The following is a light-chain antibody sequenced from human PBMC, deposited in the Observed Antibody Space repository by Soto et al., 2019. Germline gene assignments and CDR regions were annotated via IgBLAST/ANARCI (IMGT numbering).Light chain of an antibody. V-gene: IGKV4-1*01. CDR2: WAS. J-gene: IGKJ1*01. CDR3: HQYYSTPRT. CDR1: QGFVYSSNNKNY. Sequence: DIVMTQSPDSLPLSLGERAAINCKSSQGFVYSSNNKNYLAWYQQKPGQPPNLLIYWASTREFGVPDRFSGSGSGTDFTLTISSLQAEDVAVYYCHQYYSTPRTFGHGTKVDIK.